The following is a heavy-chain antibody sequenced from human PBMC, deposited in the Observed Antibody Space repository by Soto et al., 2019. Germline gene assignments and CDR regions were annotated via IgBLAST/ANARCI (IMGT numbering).Heavy chain of an antibody. D-gene: IGHD3-3*01. CDR3: ARQGDFWSGSGDFDY. CDR2: IYYNGFT. J-gene: IGHJ4*02. CDR1: GGSISSNNYY. Sequence: QLQLHESGPGLVKPSETLSLTCSVSGGSISSNNYYWGWIRQPPGKGLEWIGNIYYNGFTYCNPSLKSRVTISVDTSKNQFTLKLTSVTATDTAVYYCARQGDFWSGSGDFDYWGQGILVPVSS. V-gene: IGHV4-39*01.